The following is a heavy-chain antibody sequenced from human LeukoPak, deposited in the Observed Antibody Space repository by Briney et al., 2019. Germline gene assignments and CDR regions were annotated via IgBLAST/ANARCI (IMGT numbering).Heavy chain of an antibody. CDR3: ARPSSSPRLDY. Sequence: PSETLSLTCTVSRGSISSGAYYWSWIRQHPGKGLEWLGYIYHSGSTYYNPSLESRISISLDTSKNQFSLKLSSVTAADTAVYYCARPSSSPRLDYWGQGTLVTVSS. CDR2: IYHSGST. V-gene: IGHV4-31*03. J-gene: IGHJ4*02. CDR1: RGSISSGAYY. D-gene: IGHD6-6*01.